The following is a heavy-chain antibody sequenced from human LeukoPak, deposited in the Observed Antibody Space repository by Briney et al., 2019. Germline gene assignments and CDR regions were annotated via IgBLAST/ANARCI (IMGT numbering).Heavy chain of an antibody. Sequence: PSETLSLTCAVSGYSISSGYYWGWIRQPPGKGLEWIGSIYHSGSTYYNPSLKSRVTISVDTSKNQFSLKLSSVTTADTAVYYCARGSGYYPDYWGQGTLVTVSS. D-gene: IGHD3-3*01. CDR1: GYSISSGYY. CDR3: ARGSGYYPDY. V-gene: IGHV4-38-2*01. CDR2: IYHSGST. J-gene: IGHJ4*02.